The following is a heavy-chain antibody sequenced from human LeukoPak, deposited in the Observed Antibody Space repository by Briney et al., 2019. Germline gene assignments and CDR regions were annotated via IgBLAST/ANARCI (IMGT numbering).Heavy chain of an antibody. D-gene: IGHD3-10*01. Sequence: GEYLKISCKGSGYSFTSYWIGWARQMPGQGLEWMGIIYPGDSDTRYSPSFQGQVTISADKSISTPYLQWSSLKASDTAMYYCASCLGVIPDDAFDIWGQGTMVTVSS. CDR2: IYPGDSDT. J-gene: IGHJ3*02. CDR3: ASCLGVIPDDAFDI. V-gene: IGHV5-51*01. CDR1: GYSFTSYW.